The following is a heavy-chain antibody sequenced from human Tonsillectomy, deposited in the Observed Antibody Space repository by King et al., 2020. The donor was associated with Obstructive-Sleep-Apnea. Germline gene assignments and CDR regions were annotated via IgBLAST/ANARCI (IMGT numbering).Heavy chain of an antibody. Sequence: VQLKQWGAGLLKPSETLSLTCAVYGGSFSGYYWSWIRQPPGKGLEWIGEINHSGSTNYNPSLKSRVTISVDTSKNQFSLKLSSVTAADTAVYYCNRAYYDILTGFDYWGQGTLVTVSS. J-gene: IGHJ4*02. CDR1: GGSFSGYY. CDR3: NRAYYDILTGFDY. CDR2: INHSGST. V-gene: IGHV4-34*01. D-gene: IGHD3-9*01.